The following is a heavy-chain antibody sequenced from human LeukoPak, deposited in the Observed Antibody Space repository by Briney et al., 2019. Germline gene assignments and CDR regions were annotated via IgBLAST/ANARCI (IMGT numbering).Heavy chain of an antibody. CDR3: AGRFMVRGATDY. Sequence: SETLSLTCTVSGGSISSSSYYWGWIRQPPGKGLEWIGSIYYSGSTYYNPSLKSRVTISVDTSKNQFSLKLSSVTAADTAVYYCAGRFMVRGATDYWGQGTLVTVSS. J-gene: IGHJ4*02. D-gene: IGHD3-10*01. CDR1: GGSISSSSYY. V-gene: IGHV4-39*01. CDR2: IYYSGST.